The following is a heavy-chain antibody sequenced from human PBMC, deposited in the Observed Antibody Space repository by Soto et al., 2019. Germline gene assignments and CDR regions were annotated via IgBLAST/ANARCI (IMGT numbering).Heavy chain of an antibody. CDR1: GFTFSSYS. V-gene: IGHV3-48*02. Sequence: EVQLVESGGGLVQPGGSLRLSCAASGFTFSSYSMNWVRQAPGKGLEWVSYISSSSSTIYYADSVKGRFTISRDNAKNSLYLQMNSLRDEDTAVYYCARDFTVRTGEDYFDYWGQGTLVTVSS. CDR3: ARDFTVRTGEDYFDY. CDR2: ISSSSSTI. D-gene: IGHD3-10*01. J-gene: IGHJ4*02.